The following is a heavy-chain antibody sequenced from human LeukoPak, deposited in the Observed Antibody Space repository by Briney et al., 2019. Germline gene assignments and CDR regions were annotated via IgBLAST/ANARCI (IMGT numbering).Heavy chain of an antibody. D-gene: IGHD6-19*01. CDR3: AREGYASGWNDY. CDR2: IYYSGTT. V-gene: IGHV4-59*01. CDR1: GGSLSNYY. Sequence: SETLSLTCTVSGGSLSNYYWSWIRQPPGKGLEWIGYIYYSGTTNYNPSFQRRVTISVDVSKNQFSLKLRSVTAADTAVYYCAREGYASGWNDYWGQGILVTVSS. J-gene: IGHJ4*02.